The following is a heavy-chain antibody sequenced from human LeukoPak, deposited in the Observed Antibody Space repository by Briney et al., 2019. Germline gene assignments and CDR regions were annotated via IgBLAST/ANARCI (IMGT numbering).Heavy chain of an antibody. CDR1: GFTFSSYW. J-gene: IGHJ4*02. CDR3: AKTRPLDSSSWSHGDY. V-gene: IGHV3-23*01. CDR2: ISGSGDST. Sequence: GGSLRLSCAASGFTFSSYWMHWVRQAPGKGLEWVSAISGSGDSTYYGDSVKGRFTISRDNSKNTLYLQMNSLRAEDTAVYYCAKTRPLDSSSWSHGDYWGQGTLVTVSS. D-gene: IGHD6-13*01.